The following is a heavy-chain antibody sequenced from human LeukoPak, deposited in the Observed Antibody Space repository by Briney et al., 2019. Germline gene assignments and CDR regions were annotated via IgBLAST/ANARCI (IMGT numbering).Heavy chain of an antibody. D-gene: IGHD3-22*01. CDR1: GLTFSNYA. CDR2: IENNDGTT. V-gene: IGHV3-23*01. Sequence: GGSLRLSCAASGLTFSNYAMSWVRQAPGKGLEWVSSIENNDGTTYYADSMKGRFTISRDNSKHMVYLQMNSLRAEDTAMYYCANLNYDFPFWGQGTLVTVSS. CDR3: ANLNYDFPF. J-gene: IGHJ4*02.